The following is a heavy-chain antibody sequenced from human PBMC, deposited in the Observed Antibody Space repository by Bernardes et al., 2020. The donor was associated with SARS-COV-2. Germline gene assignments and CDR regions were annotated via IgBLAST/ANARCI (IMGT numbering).Heavy chain of an antibody. CDR3: AREGYYDSSGYYHHDAFDI. CDR1: GGSISSSSYY. CDR2: IFHSGTT. J-gene: IGHJ3*02. V-gene: IGHV4-61*01. D-gene: IGHD3-22*01. Sequence: SETLSLTCTVSGGSISSSSYYWSWIRPPPGKGLEWIGYIFHSGTTNYNSSLKSRLTISVDTSKNQYSLKLSSATAADTAVYYCAREGYYDSSGYYHHDAFDIWGQGTMVTVSS.